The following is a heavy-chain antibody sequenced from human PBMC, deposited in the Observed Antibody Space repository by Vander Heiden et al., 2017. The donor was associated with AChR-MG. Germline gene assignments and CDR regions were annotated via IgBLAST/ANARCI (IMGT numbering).Heavy chain of an antibody. J-gene: IGHJ6*03. CDR1: GFPFSSYG. V-gene: IGHV3-30*18. Sequence: QVQPVESGGGVVQPGRSLRLSCAASGFPFSSYGMHWVRQAPGKGLEWVAVISYDGSNKYYADSVKGRFTISRDNSKNTLYLQMNSLRAEDTAVYYCAKAPYYYEPYYYYYYMDVWGKGTTVTVSS. CDR3: AKAPYYYEPYYYYYYMDV. CDR2: ISYDGSNK. D-gene: IGHD3-22*01.